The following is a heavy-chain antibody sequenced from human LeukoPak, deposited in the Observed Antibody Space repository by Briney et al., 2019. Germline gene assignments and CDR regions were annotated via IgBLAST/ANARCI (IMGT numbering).Heavy chain of an antibody. CDR3: ARGAKVGATFDY. Sequence: ASVKVPCKASGYTFTEYPMHWVRQAPGQGPQWMGDINPHSGATNYAQTFQGRVTMTLDTSINTAYMDLIRLKIDDTAIYFCARGAKVGATFDYWGQGTLLTVSS. CDR1: GYTFTEYP. D-gene: IGHD1-26*01. J-gene: IGHJ4*02. V-gene: IGHV1-2*02. CDR2: INPHSGAT.